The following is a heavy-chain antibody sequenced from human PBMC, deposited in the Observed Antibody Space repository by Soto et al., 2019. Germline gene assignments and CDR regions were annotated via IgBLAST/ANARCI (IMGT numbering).Heavy chain of an antibody. CDR2: IYYSGST. CDR1: GGSISSGGYY. Sequence: SETLSLTCTVSGGSISSGGYYWSWIRQHPGKGLAWIGYIYYSGSTYYNPSLKSRVTISVDTSKNQFSLKLSSVTAADTALYYCARGGIAAAAPPDYWGQGTLVTVSS. V-gene: IGHV4-31*03. D-gene: IGHD6-13*01. CDR3: ARGGIAAAAPPDY. J-gene: IGHJ4*02.